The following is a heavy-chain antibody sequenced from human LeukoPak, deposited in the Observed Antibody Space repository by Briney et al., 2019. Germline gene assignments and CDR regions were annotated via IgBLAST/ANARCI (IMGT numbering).Heavy chain of an antibody. CDR2: IYSSGST. V-gene: IGHV4-4*07. J-gene: IGHJ4*02. D-gene: IGHD3-22*01. Sequence: SETLSLTCTVSGASISGYFWSWIRQPAGKGLEWIGRIYSSGSTHYNPSLKSRVTMSVAMSKDQFSLNLSSVTAADTAVYYCARSYYHDRTGYYSFDSWGQGTRVTVSS. CDR1: GASISGYF. CDR3: ARSYYHDRTGYYSFDS.